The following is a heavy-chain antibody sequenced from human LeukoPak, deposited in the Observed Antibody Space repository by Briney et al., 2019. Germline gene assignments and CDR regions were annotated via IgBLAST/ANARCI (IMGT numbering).Heavy chain of an antibody. J-gene: IGHJ5*02. CDR2: IYYSGST. CDR3: ASPRDFGHWFDP. CDR1: GGSISSSSYY. V-gene: IGHV4-39*01. Sequence: SSETLSLTCTVSGGSISSSSYYWGWIRQPPGKGLEWIGSIYYSGSTYYNPSLKSRVTISVDTSKNQFSLKLSSVTAADTAVYYCASPRDFGHWFDPWGQGTLVTVSS. D-gene: IGHD3-9*01.